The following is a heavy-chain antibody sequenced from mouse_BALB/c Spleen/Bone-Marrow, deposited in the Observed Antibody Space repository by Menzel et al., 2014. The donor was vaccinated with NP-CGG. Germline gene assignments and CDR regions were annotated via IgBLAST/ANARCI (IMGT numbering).Heavy chain of an antibody. V-gene: IGHV5-15*02. Sequence: EVQVVESGGGLVQPGGSRKLPCAASGFTFSDYGMAWVRQAPGKGPEWVAFICDLAYSIYYAAIVTGRFTISRENAKSTLDLEMSSLRSEDTAMYYCARVHDYERFAYWGHGTLVTVSA. CDR2: ICDLAYSI. CDR3: ARVHDYERFAY. J-gene: IGHJ3*01. CDR1: GFTFSDYG. D-gene: IGHD2-4*01.